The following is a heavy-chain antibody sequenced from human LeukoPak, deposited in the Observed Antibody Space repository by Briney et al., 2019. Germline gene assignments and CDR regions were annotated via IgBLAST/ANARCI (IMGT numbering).Heavy chain of an antibody. Sequence: PGGSLRLSCAASGFTFSSHAMSWVRQAPGKGLEWVSGISGSGGSTYYADSVKGRFTISRDNSKNTLYLQMDSLRAEDTAVYYCAKDRVYSSSWHGGLDYWGQGTLVTVSS. V-gene: IGHV3-23*01. CDR2: ISGSGGST. CDR1: GFTFSSHA. D-gene: IGHD6-13*01. CDR3: AKDRVYSSSWHGGLDY. J-gene: IGHJ4*02.